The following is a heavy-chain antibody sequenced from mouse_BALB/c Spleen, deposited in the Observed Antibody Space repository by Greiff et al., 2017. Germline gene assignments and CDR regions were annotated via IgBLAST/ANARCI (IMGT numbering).Heavy chain of an antibody. CDR2: IDPENGDT. Sequence: EVQLQQSGAELVRSGASVKLSCTASGFNIKDYYMHWVKQRPEQGLEWIGWIDPENGDTDYAPKFQGKATMTADTSSNTAYLQLSSLTSEDTAVYYCNDGYYSAYWGQGTLVTVSA. V-gene: IGHV14-4*02. D-gene: IGHD2-3*01. CDR3: NDGYYSAY. CDR1: GFNIKDYY. J-gene: IGHJ3*01.